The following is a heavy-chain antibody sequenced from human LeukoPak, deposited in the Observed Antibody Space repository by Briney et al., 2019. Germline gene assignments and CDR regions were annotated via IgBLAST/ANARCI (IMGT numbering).Heavy chain of an antibody. V-gene: IGHV4-39*07. D-gene: IGHD5-12*01. Sequence: SETLSLTCTVSGGSISSSSYYWGWIRQPPGKGLEWIGSIYYSGSTYYNPSLKSRVTISVDTSKNQFSLKLSSVTAADTAVYYCASGYSGYDFYYFDYWGQGTLVTVSS. J-gene: IGHJ4*02. CDR3: ASGYSGYDFYYFDY. CDR2: IYYSGST. CDR1: GGSISSSSYY.